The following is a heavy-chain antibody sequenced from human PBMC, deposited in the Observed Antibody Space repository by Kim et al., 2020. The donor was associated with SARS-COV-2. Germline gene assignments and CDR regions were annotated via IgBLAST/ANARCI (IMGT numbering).Heavy chain of an antibody. V-gene: IGHV1-24*01. Sequence: ASVKVSCKVSGDTLTRLSIRWVRQAPGKGLEWMGGFVPEDGATIYAQKFQGRVTMTEDTSTDTAYMELSSLRSEDTAVYYCATSITIFGGFDPWGEGTLVTVSS. CDR1: GDTLTRLS. D-gene: IGHD3-3*01. J-gene: IGHJ5*02. CDR3: ATSITIFGGFDP. CDR2: FVPEDGAT.